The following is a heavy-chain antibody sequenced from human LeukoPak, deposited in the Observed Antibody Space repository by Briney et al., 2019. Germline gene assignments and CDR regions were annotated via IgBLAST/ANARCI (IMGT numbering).Heavy chain of an antibody. CDR3: ARKSRDGYYFDY. D-gene: IGHD5-24*01. CDR2: INAGNGNT. V-gene: IGHV1-3*03. CDR1: GYTFTSYA. Sequence: ASVKVSCKASGYTFTSYAMHWVRQSPGQRLEGMGWINAGNGNTKYSQEFQGRVTITRDTSASTAYMELSSLRSEDTAVYHCARKSRDGYYFDYWGQGTLVTVSS. J-gene: IGHJ4*02.